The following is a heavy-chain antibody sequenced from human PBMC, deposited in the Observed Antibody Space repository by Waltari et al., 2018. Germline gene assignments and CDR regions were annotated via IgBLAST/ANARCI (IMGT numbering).Heavy chain of an antibody. CDR1: GYTFNKYS. D-gene: IGHD3-10*01. CDR3: ARDWFGETF. Sequence: EVQLVESGGGLVQPGGSLRPSCEASGYTFNKYSLIWVRQAPGKGLEWLSFIRHDSSDIYYADSVEGRFSISRDNAQNSLFLHMNSLRVEDTAVYYCARDWFGETFWGQGTLVTVSS. CDR2: IRHDSSDI. J-gene: IGHJ4*02. V-gene: IGHV3-48*04.